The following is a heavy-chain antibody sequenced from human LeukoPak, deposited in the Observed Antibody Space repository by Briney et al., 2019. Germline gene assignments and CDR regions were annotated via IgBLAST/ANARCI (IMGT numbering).Heavy chain of an antibody. CDR1: GYTFTSYY. D-gene: IGHD6-6*01. J-gene: IGHJ5*02. Sequence: ASVKVSCKASGYTFTSYYMHWVRQAPGQGLEWMGIINPSGGSTSYAQKFQGRVTMTRDMSTSTVYMELSRLRSEDTAVDYCAREYGPSIAARGSGNWFDPWGQGTLVTVSS. V-gene: IGHV1-46*01. CDR3: AREYGPSIAARGSGNWFDP. CDR2: INPSGGST.